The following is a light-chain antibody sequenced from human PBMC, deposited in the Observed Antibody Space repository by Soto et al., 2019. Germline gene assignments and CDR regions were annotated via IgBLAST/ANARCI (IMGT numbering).Light chain of an antibody. CDR2: DVS. V-gene: IGLV2-14*01. CDR3: SSYTTGGSYV. Sequence: QSALTQPASVSGSPGLSIAISCTGTSSDVGGYNSVSWYQQHPGKAHKLMIYDVSNRPSGVSNRFSGSKSGNTASLTISGLQADDEGDYYCSSYTTGGSYVFGTGTKLTVL. CDR1: SSDVGGYNS. J-gene: IGLJ1*01.